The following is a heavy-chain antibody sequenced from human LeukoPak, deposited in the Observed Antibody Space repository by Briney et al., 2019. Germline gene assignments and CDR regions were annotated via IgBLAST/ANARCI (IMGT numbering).Heavy chain of an antibody. V-gene: IGHV1-18*01. J-gene: IGHJ4*02. CDR3: ARDPRDKVVVIKATYFDY. Sequence: ASVKVSCKASGYTFTSYGISWVRQAPGQGLEWMGWISAYNGNTNYAQKLQGRVTMTTDTSTSTAYMELRSLRSDDTAVYYCARDPRDKVVVIKATYFDYWGQGTLVTVSS. CDR1: GYTFTSYG. CDR2: ISAYNGNT. D-gene: IGHD3-22*01.